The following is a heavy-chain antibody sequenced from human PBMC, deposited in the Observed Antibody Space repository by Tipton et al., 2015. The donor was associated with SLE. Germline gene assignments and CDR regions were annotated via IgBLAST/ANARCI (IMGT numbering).Heavy chain of an antibody. V-gene: IGHV4-61*08. CDR1: GGSISSGGYY. CDR2: IYASGST. J-gene: IGHJ4*02. Sequence: TLSLTCTVSGGSISSGGYYWSWIRQPPGKGLEWIGYIYASGSTSGSANYNPSLKSRVTISVETSKNQFSLKLSSVTAADTAVYYCARGVLRPFDYWGQGTLVTVSS. CDR3: ARGVLRPFDY. D-gene: IGHD1-1*01.